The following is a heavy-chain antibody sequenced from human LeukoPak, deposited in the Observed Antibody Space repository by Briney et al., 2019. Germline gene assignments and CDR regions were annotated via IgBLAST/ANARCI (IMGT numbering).Heavy chain of an antibody. CDR2: INPSAGST. CDR1: GYTFTAYY. V-gene: IGHV1-46*01. D-gene: IGHD5-12*01. Sequence: GASVTVSCKASGYTFTAYYMHWVRQAPGHGLEWMGIINPSAGSTTYAQKFQARVAMTRDTSTSTVYMELGSLRSEDTAVYYCARYRRYNDYDYCFDSWGQGTLVTVSS. CDR3: ARYRRYNDYDYCFDS. J-gene: IGHJ4*02.